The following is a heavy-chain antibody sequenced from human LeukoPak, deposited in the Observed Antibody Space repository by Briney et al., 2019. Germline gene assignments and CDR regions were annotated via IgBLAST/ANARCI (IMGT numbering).Heavy chain of an antibody. CDR3: ARDSKDSSGYSSYFDY. Sequence: SETLSLTCTVSGGSISSSSYYWGWIRQPPGKGLEWIGSIYYSGSTYYNPSLKSRVTISVDTSKNQFSLKLSSVTAADTAVYYCARDSKDSSGYSSYFDYWGQGTLVTVSS. J-gene: IGHJ4*02. CDR2: IYYSGST. CDR1: GGSISSSSYY. V-gene: IGHV4-39*07. D-gene: IGHD3-22*01.